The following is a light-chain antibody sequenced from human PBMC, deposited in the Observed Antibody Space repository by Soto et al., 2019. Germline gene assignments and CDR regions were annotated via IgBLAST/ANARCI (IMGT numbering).Light chain of an antibody. Sequence: EIVLTQSPGTLSLSPGERATLSCRASQSVISTYLAWYQQKPGQAPRLLIYGASSRATGIPDRFSGSGSGTDFTLTISRLEPEDFAVYYCRQYGRSLGFAVGGGTKVEIK. CDR3: RQYGRSLGFA. CDR1: QSVISTY. J-gene: IGKJ4*01. V-gene: IGKV3-20*01. CDR2: GAS.